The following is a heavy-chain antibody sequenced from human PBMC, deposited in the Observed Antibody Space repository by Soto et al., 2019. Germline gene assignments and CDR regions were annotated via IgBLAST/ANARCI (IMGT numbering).Heavy chain of an antibody. CDR1: GDSIRGGGHY. J-gene: IGHJ4*03. D-gene: IGHD7-27*01. Sequence: QVQLQESGPGLVKPSQTLSLTCSVSGDSIRGGGHYWNCIRQFPGKVLEWIGYVYHSGSTHYNPSLRGRLTISIDTSKNQFSLRLISVTAADTALYYCARDTGLAPTVWGYWGHGTQVTVSS. V-gene: IGHV4-31*03. CDR2: VYHSGST. CDR3: ARDTGLAPTVWGY.